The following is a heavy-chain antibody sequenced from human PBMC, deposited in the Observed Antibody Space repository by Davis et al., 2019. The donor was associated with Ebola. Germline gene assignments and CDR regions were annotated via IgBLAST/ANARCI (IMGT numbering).Heavy chain of an antibody. Sequence: GESLKISCAASGFTFSSYWMHWVRQAPGKGLVWVSRINSDGSSTSYADSVKGRFTISRDNAKNTPYLQMNSLRAEDTAVYYCARDAYGCSSTSCYYYYGMDVWGQGTTVTVSS. CDR3: ARDAYGCSSTSCYYYYGMDV. D-gene: IGHD2-2*01. J-gene: IGHJ6*02. CDR1: GFTFSSYW. V-gene: IGHV3-74*01. CDR2: INSDGSST.